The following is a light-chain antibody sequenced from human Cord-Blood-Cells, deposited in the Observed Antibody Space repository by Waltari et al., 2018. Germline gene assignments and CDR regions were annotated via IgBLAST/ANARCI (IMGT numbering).Light chain of an antibody. J-gene: IGKJ5*01. V-gene: IGKV1-27*01. CDR3: EKYNSCRIT. Sequence: DIQMTQSPSSLSASVGDRVTITCRASQGISNYLAWYQQKPGKVPKLLIHAATTLQSGGPSRFSGSGYGTDFTLTLSSLQPEDDATQYCEKYNSCRITFGQGTRLEIK. CDR1: QGISNY. CDR2: AAT.